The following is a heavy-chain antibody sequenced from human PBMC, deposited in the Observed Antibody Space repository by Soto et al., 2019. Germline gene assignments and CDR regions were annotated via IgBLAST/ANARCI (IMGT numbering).Heavy chain of an antibody. D-gene: IGHD6-19*01. Sequence: QVQLVESGGGVVQPGRSLRLSCAASGFTFSSYAMHWVHQAPGKGLEWVAVISYDGSNKYYADSVKGRFTISRDNSKNTLYLQMSSLRAEDTAVYYCARADSSGWYWNWGQGTLVTVSS. CDR1: GFTFSSYA. J-gene: IGHJ4*02. CDR2: ISYDGSNK. CDR3: ARADSSGWYWN. V-gene: IGHV3-30-3*01.